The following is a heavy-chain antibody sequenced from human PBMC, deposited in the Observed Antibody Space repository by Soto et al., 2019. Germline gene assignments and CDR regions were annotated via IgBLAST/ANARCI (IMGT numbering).Heavy chain of an antibody. CDR3: ATHPPYGPLDH. CDR2: IYYSKNT. J-gene: IGHJ4*02. Sequence: QLQLQESGPGLVKPSETLSLTCTGSGGSISSSSNHWGWIRQPPGKGLEWMGNIYYSKNTYYNPSLKSRVTIAGDTSKNQFSLRLTSVPAADTAVYYCATHPPYGPLDHWGQGTLVTVSS. V-gene: IGHV4-39*01. D-gene: IGHD4-17*01. CDR1: GGSISSSSNH.